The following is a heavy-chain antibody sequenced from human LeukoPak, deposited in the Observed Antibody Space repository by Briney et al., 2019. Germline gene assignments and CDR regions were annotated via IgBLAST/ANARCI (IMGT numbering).Heavy chain of an antibody. CDR3: ARRKGIEVPGNDY. V-gene: IGHV1-18*01. D-gene: IGHD6-19*01. Sequence: ASVKVSCKASGYTFTSHAMTWVRQAPGQGLEWMGWISTYNGDTHYAQRLQARVTLTIDTSTSTAYMELRSLRSDDTAVYYCARRKGIEVPGNDYWGQGTLVTVSS. J-gene: IGHJ4*02. CDR1: GYTFTSHA. CDR2: ISTYNGDT.